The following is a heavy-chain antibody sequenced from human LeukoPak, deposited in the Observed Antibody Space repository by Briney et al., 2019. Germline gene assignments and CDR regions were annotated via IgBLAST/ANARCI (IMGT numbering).Heavy chain of an antibody. CDR3: ARGNELLWVGEFAASDI. V-gene: IGHV7-4-1*02. CDR2: INTNTGNP. D-gene: IGHD3-10*01. Sequence: ASVKVSCKASGYTFTTYAMNWVRQAPGQGLEWMGWINTNTGNPTYAQGFTGRFVFSLDTSVSTAYLQISSLKAEDTAVYYCARGNELLWVGEFAASDIWGQGTKVTVSS. CDR1: GYTFTTYA. J-gene: IGHJ3*02.